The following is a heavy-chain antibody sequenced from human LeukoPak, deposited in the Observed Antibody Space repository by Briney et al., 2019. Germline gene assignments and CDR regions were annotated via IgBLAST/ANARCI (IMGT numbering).Heavy chain of an antibody. CDR2: INHSGST. V-gene: IGHV4-34*01. CDR1: GGSFSGYY. J-gene: IGHJ4*02. Sequence: SETLSLTCAVYGGSFSGYYWSWIRQPPGKGLEWIGEINHSGSTNYNPSLKSRVTISVDASKNQFSLKLSSVTAADTAVYYCARSYYFDYWGQGTLVTVSS. CDR3: ARSYYFDY.